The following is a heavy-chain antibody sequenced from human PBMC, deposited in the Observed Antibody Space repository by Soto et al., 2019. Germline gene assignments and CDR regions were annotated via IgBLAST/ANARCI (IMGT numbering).Heavy chain of an antibody. CDR1: GFTFSSYA. CDR3: ARLVVITTHDAFDI. J-gene: IGHJ3*02. CDR2: ISYDGSNK. D-gene: IGHD3-22*01. Sequence: SLRLSCAASGFTFSSYAMHWVRQAPGKGLEWVAVISYDGSNKYYADSVKGRFTISRDNSKNTLYLQMNSLRAEDTAVYYCARLVVITTHDAFDIWGQGTMVTVSS. V-gene: IGHV3-30-3*01.